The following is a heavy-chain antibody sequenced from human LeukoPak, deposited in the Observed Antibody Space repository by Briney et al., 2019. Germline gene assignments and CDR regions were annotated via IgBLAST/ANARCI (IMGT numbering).Heavy chain of an antibody. CDR2: ISAYNGNT. CDR1: GYTFTSYD. Sequence: ASVKVSCKASGYTFTSYDISWVRQAPGQGLEWMGWISAYNGNTNYAQELQGRVTMTTDTSTSTAYMELRSLRSDDTAVYYCARGSSGLFKARTYYFDYWGQGTLVTVSS. D-gene: IGHD6-19*01. V-gene: IGHV1-18*01. CDR3: ARGSSGLFKARTYYFDY. J-gene: IGHJ4*02.